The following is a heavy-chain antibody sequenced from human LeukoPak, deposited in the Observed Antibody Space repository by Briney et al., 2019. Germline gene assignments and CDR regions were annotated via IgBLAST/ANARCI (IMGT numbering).Heavy chain of an antibody. CDR2: ISPYNGKT. CDR1: GYTFTNYG. D-gene: IGHD1-7*01. CDR3: ATGGSNWNYQYYFEY. V-gene: IGHV1-18*01. J-gene: IGHJ4*02. Sequence: ASMKVSCKTSGYTFTNYGINWVRQAPGQGLEWMGWISPYNGKTEFAQKFQGRVTMTTDTSTTTVYMELRSLRSDDTAVYYCATGGSNWNYQYYFEYWGQGTLVTVSS.